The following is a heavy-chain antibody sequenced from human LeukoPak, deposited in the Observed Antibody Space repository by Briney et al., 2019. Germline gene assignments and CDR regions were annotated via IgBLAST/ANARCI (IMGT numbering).Heavy chain of an antibody. CDR1: GGTFSSYA. CDR2: IIPIFGTA. D-gene: IGHD1-26*01. Sequence: SVKVSCKASGGTFSSYAISWVRQAPGQGLEWMGGIIPIFGTANYAQKFQGRVTITADESTSTAYMELSSLRSEDTAVYYCARGFTAARDSGSYFDYWGQGTLVTVSS. CDR3: ARGFTAARDSGSYFDY. J-gene: IGHJ4*02. V-gene: IGHV1-69*13.